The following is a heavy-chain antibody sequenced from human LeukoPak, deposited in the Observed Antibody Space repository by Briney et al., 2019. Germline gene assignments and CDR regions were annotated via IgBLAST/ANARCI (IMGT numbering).Heavy chain of an antibody. CDR3: ARGRLFSGYRGNVGHEDFDY. CDR1: GGPFSGSY. CDR2: INQGGTT. V-gene: IGHV4-34*01. D-gene: IGHD5-12*01. Sequence: SETLSLTCAVYGGPFSGSYWTWIRHPPGKGLEWIGEINQGGTTNYTPSLRSRVTILIETSRNQFSLRLSSVTAADTAVYYCARGRLFSGYRGNVGHEDFDYWGQGSLVTVSS. J-gene: IGHJ4*02.